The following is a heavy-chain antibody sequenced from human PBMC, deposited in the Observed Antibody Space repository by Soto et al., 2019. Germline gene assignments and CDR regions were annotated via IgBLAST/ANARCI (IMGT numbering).Heavy chain of an antibody. CDR2: MNPNSGNT. CDR3: ARGAAGYYDFWSGFPPAAFFDP. V-gene: IGHV1-8*01. J-gene: IGHJ5*02. CDR1: GYTFTSYD. D-gene: IGHD3-3*01. Sequence: QVQLVQSGAEVKKPGASVKVSCKASGYTFTSYDINWVRQATGQGLEWMGWMNPNSGNTGYAQKFQGRVSMTRKAPISTAYMELRSLSSDDTAVYYCARGAAGYYDFWSGFPPAAFFDPWGQGTLVTVSS.